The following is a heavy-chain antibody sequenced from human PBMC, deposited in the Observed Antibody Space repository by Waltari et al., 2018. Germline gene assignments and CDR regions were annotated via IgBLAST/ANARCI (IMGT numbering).Heavy chain of an antibody. J-gene: IGHJ4*02. D-gene: IGHD2-2*01. V-gene: IGHV4-4*02. CDR2: VHHSGKT. CDR1: GDSISGNYW. CDR3: AGDRAIGLFFDY. Sequence: QVQLQESGQGLVKPSGTLSLTCAVSGDSISGNYWWSWVRQSPEKGLEWIGQVHHSGKTHYNPSLQSRVTLSVDKPKNQFSLNLNSVTGADTAVYYCAGDRAIGLFFDYWGRGTLVTVSS.